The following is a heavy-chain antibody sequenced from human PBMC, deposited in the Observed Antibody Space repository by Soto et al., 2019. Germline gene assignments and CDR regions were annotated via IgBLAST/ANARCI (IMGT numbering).Heavy chain of an antibody. CDR3: VEGWNDF. Sequence: ESGGDLVKPGGSLRLSCAASGFMFSSAWMSWVRQAPGKGLAWVGRIKSKRDGGTTDYAPPVKGRFVISRDDSKNTLYLQMNSLKTDDTAVYYCVEGWNDFWGQGTLVSVSS. CDR2: IKSKRDGGTT. J-gene: IGHJ4*02. D-gene: IGHD1-1*01. V-gene: IGHV3-15*01. CDR1: GFMFSSAW.